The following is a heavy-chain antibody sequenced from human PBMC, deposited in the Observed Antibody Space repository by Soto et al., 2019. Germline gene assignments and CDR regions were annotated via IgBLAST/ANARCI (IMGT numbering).Heavy chain of an antibody. J-gene: IGHJ6*02. Sequence: QVQLVQSGAEVKKPGSSVKVSCKASGGTFSRYTISWVRQAPEQGLEWMGRIIPILDVASYAQKFQGRVTITADKSTSTAYMELSSLRSEDTAVYYCARAGGYNSYGLDAWGQGTTVTVSS. CDR3: ARAGGYNSYGLDA. CDR1: GGTFSRYT. CDR2: IIPILDVA. V-gene: IGHV1-69*02. D-gene: IGHD5-12*01.